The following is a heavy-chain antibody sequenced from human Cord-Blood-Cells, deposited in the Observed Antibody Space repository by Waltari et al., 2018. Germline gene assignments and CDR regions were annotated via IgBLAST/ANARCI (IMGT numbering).Heavy chain of an antibody. CDR2: INHSGST. V-gene: IGHV4-34*01. CDR1: GGSFSGYY. CDR3: ARKGRIRGVIITSWYFDL. J-gene: IGHJ2*01. D-gene: IGHD3-10*01. Sequence: QVQLQQWGAGLLKPSETLSPTCAVYGGSFSGYYWSWIRQPPGKGLEWIGEINHSGSTNYNPSLKSRVTISVDTSKNQFSLKLSSVTAADTAVYYCARKGRIRGVIITSWYFDLWGRGTLVTVSS.